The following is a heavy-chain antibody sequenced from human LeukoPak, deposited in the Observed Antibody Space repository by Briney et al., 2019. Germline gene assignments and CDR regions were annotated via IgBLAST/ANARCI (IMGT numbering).Heavy chain of an antibody. J-gene: IGHJ4*02. CDR1: GYTFTDYY. CDR2: INPNSGGR. Sequence: ASVKVSCKASGYTFTDYYIHWVRQAPGQGLEWMGWINPNSGGRNYAQNFQGRVTMTRDTSISTAYMELSRLTSDDTAVYYCARGNTQTTSPVNYWGQGTLVTVSS. V-gene: IGHV1-2*02. CDR3: ARGNTQTTSPVNY. D-gene: IGHD4-17*01.